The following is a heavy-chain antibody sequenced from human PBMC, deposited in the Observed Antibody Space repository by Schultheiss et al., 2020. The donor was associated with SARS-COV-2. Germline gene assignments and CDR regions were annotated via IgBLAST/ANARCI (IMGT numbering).Heavy chain of an antibody. V-gene: IGHV1-69*06. J-gene: IGHJ4*02. CDR1: GGTFIGHG. CDR3: ASGQGDFDL. CDR2: FMSMFGPV. Sequence: SVKVSCKASGGTFIGHGINWVRQAPGQGLEWLGGFMSMFGPVKYPQKFQGRVNITADKSTTTAYMELRSLISDDTALYYCASGQGDFDLWGQGTQVTVSS.